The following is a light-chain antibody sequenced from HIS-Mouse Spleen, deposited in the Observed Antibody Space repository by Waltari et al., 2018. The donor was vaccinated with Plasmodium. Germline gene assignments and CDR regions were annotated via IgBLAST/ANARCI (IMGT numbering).Light chain of an antibody. J-gene: IGKJ4*01. V-gene: IGKV1-8*01. Sequence: AIRMTQSPSSFSASTGDRVTITCRASQGISSYLAWYQQKPGKAPKLLIYAAYTSQSGVPSRFSGSGSGTDFTLTISCLQSEDFATYYCQQYYSYPLTFGGGTKVEIK. CDR3: QQYYSYPLT. CDR1: QGISSY. CDR2: AAY.